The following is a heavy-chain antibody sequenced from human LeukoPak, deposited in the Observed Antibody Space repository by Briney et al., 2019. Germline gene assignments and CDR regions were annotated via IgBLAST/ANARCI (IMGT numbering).Heavy chain of an antibody. CDR3: ARDSKVEILLWFGELPHDAFDI. D-gene: IGHD3-10*01. V-gene: IGHV3-48*04. CDR2: ISSSSSTI. CDR1: GFTFSSYS. J-gene: IGHJ3*02. Sequence: GGSLRLSCAASGFTFSSYSMNWVRQAPGKGLEWVSYISSSSSTIYYADSVKGRFTISRDNAKNSLYLQMNSLRAEDTAVYYCARDSKVEILLWFGELPHDAFDIWGQGTMVTVSS.